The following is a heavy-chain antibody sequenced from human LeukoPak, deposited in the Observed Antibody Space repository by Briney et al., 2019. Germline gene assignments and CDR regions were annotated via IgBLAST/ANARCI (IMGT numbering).Heavy chain of an antibody. J-gene: IGHJ3*02. CDR2: IIGRGGST. V-gene: IGHV3-23*01. CDR1: GFTFSTYA. D-gene: IGHD5-18*01. CDR3: AKTGYNYGYGAFDI. Sequence: GGSLRLSCAASGFTFSTYAMSWVRQAPGKGREWVSVIIGRGGSTYYADSVKGRFTISRDNSKNPLYLQMTSLRAEDTAVYYCAKTGYNYGYGAFDIWGQGTMVTVSS.